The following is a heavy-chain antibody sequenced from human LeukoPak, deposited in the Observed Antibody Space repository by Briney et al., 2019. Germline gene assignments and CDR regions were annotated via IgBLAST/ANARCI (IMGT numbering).Heavy chain of an antibody. CDR3: ARVGVSYQLLYAAAFDI. D-gene: IGHD2-2*02. Sequence: SETLSLTCAVSGGSISSGGYSWSWIRQPPGKGLEWIGYIYHSGSTYYNPSLKSRVTISVDRSKNQFSLKLSSVTAADTAAYYCARVGVSYQLLYAAAFDIWGQGTMVTVSS. V-gene: IGHV4-30-2*01. CDR1: GGSISSGGYS. J-gene: IGHJ3*02. CDR2: IYHSGST.